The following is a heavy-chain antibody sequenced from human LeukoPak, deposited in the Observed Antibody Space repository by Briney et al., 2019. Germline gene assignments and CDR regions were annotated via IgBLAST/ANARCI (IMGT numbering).Heavy chain of an antibody. CDR1: GFTFSSYA. Sequence: GGSLRLSCAASGFTFSSYAMSLVRQAPGKGLEWVSSISTSSSYIYYADSVTGRFTISRHNAKNSLYLQMNSLRAEDTAVYYCARDSSGWDVSLSYYYMDVWGKGTTVTVSS. CDR2: ISTSSSYI. D-gene: IGHD6-19*01. J-gene: IGHJ6*03. V-gene: IGHV3-21*01. CDR3: ARDSSGWDVSLSYYYMDV.